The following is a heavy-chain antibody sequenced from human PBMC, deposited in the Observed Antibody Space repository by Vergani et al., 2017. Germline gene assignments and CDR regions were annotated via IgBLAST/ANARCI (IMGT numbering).Heavy chain of an antibody. V-gene: IGHV4-38-2*02. CDR3: ARQFWVSQRVGAFET. CDR1: GYSISRGYY. Sequence: QVQLQESGPGLLKPSETLSLTCSVSGYSISRGYYWGWIRQPPGKGLEWIATVFHSGSAYYNPSLRRRVTISVETSKNQFSLRLTTLTAADTTVYYCARQFWVSQRVGAFETWGRGTEVSVSS. D-gene: IGHD6-25*01. J-gene: IGHJ3*02. CDR2: VFHSGSA.